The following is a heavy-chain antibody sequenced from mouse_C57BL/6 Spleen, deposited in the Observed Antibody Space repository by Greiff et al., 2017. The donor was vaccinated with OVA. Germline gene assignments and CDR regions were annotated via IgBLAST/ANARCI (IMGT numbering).Heavy chain of an antibody. J-gene: IGHJ3*01. CDR1: GYSFTSYY. D-gene: IGHD1-1*01. CDR2: IYPGSGNT. V-gene: IGHV1-66*01. CDR3: ARGDYYGSSYWFAY. Sequence: LVESGPELVKPGASVKISCKASGYSFTSYYIHWVKQRPGQGLEWIGWIYPGSGNTKYNEKFKGKATLTADTSSSTAYMQLSSLTSEDSAVYYCARGDYYGSSYWFAYWGQGTLVTVSA.